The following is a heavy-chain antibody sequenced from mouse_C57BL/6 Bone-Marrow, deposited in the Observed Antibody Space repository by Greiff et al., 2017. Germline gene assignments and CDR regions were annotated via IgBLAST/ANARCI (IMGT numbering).Heavy chain of an antibody. CDR2: INPNIGGT. V-gene: IGHV1-22*01. Sequence: EVQLQQSGPELVKPGASVKMSCKASGYTFTDYNMHWVKQSHGKSLEWIGYINPNIGGTSYNQKFKGKATLTVNKSSSTAYMELRSLTSEDSAVYYCARGNYYGSSVAWFAYWGQGTLVTVSA. D-gene: IGHD1-1*01. J-gene: IGHJ3*01. CDR1: GYTFTDYN. CDR3: ARGNYYGSSVAWFAY.